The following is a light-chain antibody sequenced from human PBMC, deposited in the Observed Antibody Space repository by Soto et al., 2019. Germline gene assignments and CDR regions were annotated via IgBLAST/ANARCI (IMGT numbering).Light chain of an antibody. Sequence: QSVLTQPRSVSGAPGQRVTISCTGNSSNIGAGYDVHWYQQLPGTAPQLLIYDNSNRPSGVPDRFSGSKSGTSASLAITGLQAADEADDYCQSYDSSLSGVVFGGGTKVTVL. V-gene: IGLV1-40*01. CDR1: SSNIGAGYD. CDR2: DNS. CDR3: QSYDSSLSGVV. J-gene: IGLJ2*01.